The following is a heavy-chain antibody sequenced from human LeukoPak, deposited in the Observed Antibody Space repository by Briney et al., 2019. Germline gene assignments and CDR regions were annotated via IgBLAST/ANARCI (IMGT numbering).Heavy chain of an antibody. V-gene: IGHV1-2*06. Sequence: ASVKVSCKASGYTFTGYYMHWVRQAPGQGLEWMGRINPNSGGTNYAQKFQGRVTMTRDTSISTAYMELSRLRSDDTAVYYCARVMVRYFDWLHIDYWGQGTLVTVPS. CDR2: INPNSGGT. CDR1: GYTFTGYY. J-gene: IGHJ4*02. D-gene: IGHD3-9*01. CDR3: ARVMVRYFDWLHIDY.